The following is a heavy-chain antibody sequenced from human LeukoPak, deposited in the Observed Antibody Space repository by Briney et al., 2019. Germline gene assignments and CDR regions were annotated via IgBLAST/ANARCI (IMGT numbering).Heavy chain of an antibody. Sequence: SETLSLTCTVSGGSISGGTYYWGWIRQPPGKGLEWIGSLYYAGNTYYNPSLNSRVTISVDTSKNQFSLKLSSVTAADTAVYYCARHAGSWTDYWGQGTLVTVSS. CDR3: ARHAGSWTDY. V-gene: IGHV4-39*01. CDR1: GGSISGGTYY. D-gene: IGHD2-15*01. J-gene: IGHJ4*02. CDR2: LYYAGNT.